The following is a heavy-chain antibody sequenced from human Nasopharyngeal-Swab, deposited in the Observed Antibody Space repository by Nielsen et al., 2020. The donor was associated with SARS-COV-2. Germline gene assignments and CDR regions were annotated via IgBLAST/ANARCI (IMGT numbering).Heavy chain of an antibody. CDR3: ARDHGSSSLNYYYYYYMDV. J-gene: IGHJ6*03. CDR2: ISAYNGNT. Sequence: ASVKVSCKASGYTFTSYGTSWVRQAPGQGLEWMGWISAYNGNTNYAQKLQGRVTMTTDTSTSTAYMELRSLRSDDTAVYYCARDHGSSSLNYYYYYYMDVWGKGTTVTVSS. V-gene: IGHV1-18*01. CDR1: GYTFTSYG. D-gene: IGHD6-6*01.